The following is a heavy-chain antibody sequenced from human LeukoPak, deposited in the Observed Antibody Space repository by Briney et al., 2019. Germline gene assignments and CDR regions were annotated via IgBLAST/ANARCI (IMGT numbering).Heavy chain of an antibody. V-gene: IGHV3-66*01. CDR3: ARGDYDSSGYYHYFDY. Sequence: GGSLRLSCAASGFSFSSYWMSWVRQAPGKGLEWVSVIYSGGSTYYADSVKGRFTISRDNSKNTLYLQMNSLRAEDTAVYYCARGDYDSSGYYHYFDYWGQGTLVTVSS. CDR2: IYSGGST. J-gene: IGHJ4*02. D-gene: IGHD3-22*01. CDR1: GFSFSSYW.